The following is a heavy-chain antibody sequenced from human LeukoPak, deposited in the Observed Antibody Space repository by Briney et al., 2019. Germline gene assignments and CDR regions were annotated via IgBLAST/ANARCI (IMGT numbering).Heavy chain of an antibody. D-gene: IGHD3-22*01. J-gene: IGHJ3*02. CDR2: IYHSGST. CDR1: GYSISSGYY. CDR3: ASTMMPKAAFDI. V-gene: IGHV4-38-2*01. Sequence: SETLSLTCAVSGYSISSGYYWGWIRQPPGKGLEWIGSIYHSGSTYYNPSLKSRFTISVDTSKNQFSLKLSSVTAADTAVYYCASTMMPKAAFDIWGQGTMVTVSS.